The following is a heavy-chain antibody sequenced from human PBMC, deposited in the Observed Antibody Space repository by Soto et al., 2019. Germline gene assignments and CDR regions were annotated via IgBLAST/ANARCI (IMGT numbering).Heavy chain of an antibody. J-gene: IGHJ4*01. Sequence: SQTHSLTCAITGDSVSSNSAGWSWVRQSPSRCLEWLGRTYYRSKWYYEYAVSVRGRITINPDTSKNQYSLQLNSVTPEDTAVYFCARGEQYSGRIFDYWGQGTLVTVSS. CDR2: TYYRSKWYY. CDR3: ARGEQYSGRIFDY. CDR1: GDSVSSNSAG. V-gene: IGHV6-1*01. D-gene: IGHD1-26*01.